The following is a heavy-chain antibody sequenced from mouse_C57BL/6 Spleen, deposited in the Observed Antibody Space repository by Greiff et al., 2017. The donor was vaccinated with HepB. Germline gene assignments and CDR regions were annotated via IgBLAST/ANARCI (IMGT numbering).Heavy chain of an antibody. CDR3: ARGGFDCDGGLDY. CDR1: GYTFTSYW. J-gene: IGHJ4*01. Sequence: VQLQQPGAELVKPGASVKLSCKASGYTFTSYWMHWVKQRPGQGLEWIGMIHPNSGSTNYNEKFKSKATLTVDKSSSTAYMQLSSLTSEDSAVYYCARGGFDCDGGLDYWGQGTSVTVSS. D-gene: IGHD3-2*02. CDR2: IHPNSGST. V-gene: IGHV1-64*01.